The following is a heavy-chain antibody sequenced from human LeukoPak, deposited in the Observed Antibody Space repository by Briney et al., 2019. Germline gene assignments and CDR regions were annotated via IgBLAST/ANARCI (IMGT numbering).Heavy chain of an antibody. J-gene: IGHJ4*02. Sequence: SVTVSCKASGYTFTSYYMHWVRQAPGQGLEWMGGIIPIFGTANYAQKFQGRVTITTDESTSTAYMELSSLRSEDTAVHYCARGETLTTFDYWGQGTLVTVSS. CDR1: GYTFTSYY. CDR2: IIPIFGTA. V-gene: IGHV1-69*05. CDR3: ARGETLTTFDY. D-gene: IGHD4-11*01.